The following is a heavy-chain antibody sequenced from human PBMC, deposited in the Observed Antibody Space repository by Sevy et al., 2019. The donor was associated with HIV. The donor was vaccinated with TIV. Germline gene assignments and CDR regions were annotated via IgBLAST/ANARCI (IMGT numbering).Heavy chain of an antibody. Sequence: SETLSLTCTVSGASISSSGYYWGWIRQPPGKGLEWIASSNYSGTTFYNPSLKSRVTISADTSKNQFSLRLSSVTAADSSIYFCVGPKLTYINGWHYLDYWGQGTVVTVSS. CDR3: VGPKLTYINGWHYLDY. D-gene: IGHD6-19*01. CDR1: GASISSSGYY. V-gene: IGHV4-39*01. J-gene: IGHJ4*02. CDR2: SNYSGTT.